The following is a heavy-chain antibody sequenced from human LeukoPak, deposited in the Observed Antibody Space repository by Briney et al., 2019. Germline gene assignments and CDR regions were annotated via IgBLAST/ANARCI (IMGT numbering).Heavy chain of an antibody. CDR1: GXTFSEYS. V-gene: IGHV3-64*01. Sequence: GGSLRLSCAASGXTFSEYSMHWVRQAPGKGLEYVSAISTNGGSTYYANSVKGRFTISRDDPKNTLDLQMGSLRPEDMAVYYCARGFRYYGSGIDYWGQGTLVTVSS. CDR3: ARGFRYYGSGIDY. J-gene: IGHJ4*02. D-gene: IGHD3-10*01. CDR2: ISTNGGST.